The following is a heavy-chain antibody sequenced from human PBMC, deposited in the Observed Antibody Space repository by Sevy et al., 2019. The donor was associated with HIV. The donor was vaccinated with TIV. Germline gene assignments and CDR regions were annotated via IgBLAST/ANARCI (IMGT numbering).Heavy chain of an antibody. CDR3: AKDLNYYDSSGYYHAFDI. D-gene: IGHD3-22*01. CDR2: ISGSGGST. Sequence: GGSLRLSCAASGFTFSSYAMSWVRQAPGKGLEWVSVISGSGGSTYYADSVKGRFTISRDNSKNTLYLQMNSLRAEDTAVYYCAKDLNYYDSSGYYHAFDIWGQGTMVTVSS. V-gene: IGHV3-23*01. CDR1: GFTFSSYA. J-gene: IGHJ3*02.